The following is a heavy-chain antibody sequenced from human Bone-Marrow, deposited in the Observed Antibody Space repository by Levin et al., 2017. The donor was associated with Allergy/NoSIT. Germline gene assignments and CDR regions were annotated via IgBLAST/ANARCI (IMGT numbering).Heavy chain of an antibody. Sequence: LSLTCAASGFAFTTYWMIWVRPAPGKGLEWVASIQQYGNQMYYVDSVKGRFTISRDNAKNSLSLQMNSLRVEDTGVYYCARYGGSVSIYGVDVWGQGTTVTVSS. J-gene: IGHJ6*02. CDR3: ARYGGSVSIYGVDV. CDR2: IQQYGNQM. CDR1: GFAFTTYW. V-gene: IGHV3-7*04. D-gene: IGHD3-10*01.